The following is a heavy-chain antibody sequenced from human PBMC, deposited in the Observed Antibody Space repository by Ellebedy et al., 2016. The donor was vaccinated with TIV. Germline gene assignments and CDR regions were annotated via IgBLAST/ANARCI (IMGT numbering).Heavy chain of an antibody. J-gene: IGHJ5*02. CDR1: GFSFSNYG. CDR2: ISGTRGHT. V-gene: IGHV3-23*01. D-gene: IGHD1-26*01. Sequence: GGSLRLXXAASGFSFSNYGMSWVRQAPGTGLEWVSGISGTRGHTYHADSVKGRFTISRDNSENTLYLQMNSLRAEDTALYYCARMNSGSYAWFDPWGQGTLVTVSS. CDR3: ARMNSGSYAWFDP.